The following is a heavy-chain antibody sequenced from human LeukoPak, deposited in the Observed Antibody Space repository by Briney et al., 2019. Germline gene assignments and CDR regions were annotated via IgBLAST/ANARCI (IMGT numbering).Heavy chain of an antibody. CDR1: GFTFSTYT. Sequence: GGSLRLSCAASGFTFSTYTIHWVRQAPGKGLEWVSSISSSSSYIYYADSVKGRFTISRDNAKNSLYLQMNSLRAEDTAIYYCATYRQVLLPFESWGQGTLVTVSS. V-gene: IGHV3-21*04. CDR3: ATYRQVLLPFES. D-gene: IGHD2-8*02. J-gene: IGHJ4*02. CDR2: ISSSSSYI.